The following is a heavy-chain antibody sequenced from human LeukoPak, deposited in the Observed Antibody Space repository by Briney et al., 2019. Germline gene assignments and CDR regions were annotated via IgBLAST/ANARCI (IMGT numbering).Heavy chain of an antibody. V-gene: IGHV4-30-4*08. CDR1: GGSISSGDYY. CDR3: ASYRTGDGDFDY. Sequence: PSETLSLTCTVSGGSISSGDYYWSWIRQPPGKGLEWIGYIYYSGSTYYNPSLKSRVTISVDTSKNQFSLKLSSVTAADTAVYYCASYRTGDGDFDYWGQGTLVTVSS. D-gene: IGHD7-27*01. J-gene: IGHJ4*02. CDR2: IYYSGST.